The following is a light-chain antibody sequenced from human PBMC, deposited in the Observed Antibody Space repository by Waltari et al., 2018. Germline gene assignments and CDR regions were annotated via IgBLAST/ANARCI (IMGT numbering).Light chain of an antibody. V-gene: IGLV2-8*01. CDR2: EVS. Sequence: QSALTQPPSASGSPGQSVTISCTGTSSDVGGYNYVSWYQQHPGKAPKVMIYEVSKRPSGVPDRFSDSKSGNTASLTVSGLQTEDEADYYCSSYAGSNIVFGTGTKVTVL. CDR3: SSYAGSNIV. CDR1: SSDVGGYNY. J-gene: IGLJ1*01.